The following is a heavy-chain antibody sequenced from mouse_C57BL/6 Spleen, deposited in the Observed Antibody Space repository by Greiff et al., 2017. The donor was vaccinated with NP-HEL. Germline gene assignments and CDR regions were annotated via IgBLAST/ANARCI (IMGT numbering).Heavy chain of an antibody. CDR3: ARGLYYDYDDWYFDV. Sequence: QVQLQQPGTELVKPGASVKLSCKASGYTFTSYWMHWVKQRPGQGLEWIGNINPSNGGTNYNEKFKSKATLTADKSSSTAYMQLSSLTSEDSAVYYCARGLYYDYDDWYFDVWGTGTTVTVSS. CDR1: GYTFTSYW. J-gene: IGHJ1*03. V-gene: IGHV1-53*01. D-gene: IGHD2-4*01. CDR2: INPSNGGT.